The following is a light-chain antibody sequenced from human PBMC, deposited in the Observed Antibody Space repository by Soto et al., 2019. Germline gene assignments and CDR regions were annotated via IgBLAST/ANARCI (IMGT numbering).Light chain of an antibody. CDR3: GTWDSSLSAGRV. CDR2: DNN. Sequence: QSVLTQPRSVSAAPGQKVTISCSGSSSNIGNNYVSWYQQLPGTAPKLLIYDNNKRPSGIPDRFSGSKSGTSATLGITGLQTGNEAEYYCGTWDSSLSAGRVFGGGTKLTVL. CDR1: SSNIGNNY. V-gene: IGLV1-51*01. J-gene: IGLJ2*01.